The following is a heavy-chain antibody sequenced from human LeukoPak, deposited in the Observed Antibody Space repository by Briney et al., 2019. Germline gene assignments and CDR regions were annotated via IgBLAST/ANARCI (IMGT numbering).Heavy chain of an antibody. D-gene: IGHD2-8*01. CDR1: GFTFSHYL. J-gene: IGHJ3*02. Sequence: GGSLRLSCTASGFTFSHYLMHWVRQAPGKGLVWVSRINSDESNTNSYADSVKGRFIISRDNAKNTLYLQMNSLRAEDTAVYFCGRGGNGIDIWGQGTTVIVSS. CDR3: GRGGNGIDI. V-gene: IGHV3-74*01. CDR2: INSDESNT.